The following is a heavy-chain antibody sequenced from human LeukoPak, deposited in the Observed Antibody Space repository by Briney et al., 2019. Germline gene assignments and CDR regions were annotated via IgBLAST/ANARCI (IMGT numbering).Heavy chain of an antibody. D-gene: IGHD3-9*01. CDR2: IRYDGSNK. CDR1: GFTFSTYG. Sequence: GGSLRLSCAASGFTFSTYGMHWVRQAPGEGLEWVALIRYDGSNKYYEDSVKGRFTISRDNSKNTLYLQMNSLRAEDTAVYYCARPVDYYDILTGFDFWVQATLVTVSS. V-gene: IGHV3-33*01. CDR3: ARPVDYYDILTGFDF. J-gene: IGHJ4*02.